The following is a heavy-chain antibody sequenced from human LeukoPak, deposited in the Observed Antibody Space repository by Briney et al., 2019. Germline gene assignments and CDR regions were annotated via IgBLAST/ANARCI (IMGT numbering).Heavy chain of an antibody. Sequence: SQTLSLTCAVSGGSISSGGYSWSWIRQPPGKGLEWIGYIYHSGSTYYNPSLKSRVTISVDRSKNQFSLKLSSVTAADTAVYYCARGAPALHYYGSGSYLPYYFDYWGQGTLVTVSS. CDR2: IYHSGST. CDR1: GGSISSGGYS. V-gene: IGHV4-30-2*01. D-gene: IGHD3-10*01. CDR3: ARGAPALHYYGSGSYLPYYFDY. J-gene: IGHJ4*02.